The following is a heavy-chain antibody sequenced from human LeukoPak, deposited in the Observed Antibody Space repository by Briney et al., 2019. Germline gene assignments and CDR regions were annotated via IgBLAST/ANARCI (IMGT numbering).Heavy chain of an antibody. CDR1: GGSFSGYY. D-gene: IGHD1-14*01. CDR3: ARANNPFDY. CDR2: INHSGST. V-gene: IGHV4-34*01. J-gene: IGHJ4*02. Sequence: PSETLSLTCAVYGGSFSGYYLSWIRQPPGKGLEWIGEINHSGSTNYNPSLKSRVTISVDTSKNQFSLKLSSVTAADTAVYYCARANNPFDYWGQGTLVTVSS.